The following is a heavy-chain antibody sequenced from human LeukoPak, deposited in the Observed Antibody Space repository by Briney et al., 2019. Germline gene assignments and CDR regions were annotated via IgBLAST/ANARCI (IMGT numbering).Heavy chain of an antibody. Sequence: GGSLRLSCAASGFTFSSYAMHWVRQAPGKGLEWVAVISYDGSNKYYADSVKGRFTISRDNAKNSLFLQMNSLGAEDTAVYYCARGGNYYAFDYWGQGTLVTVSS. CDR3: ARGGNYYAFDY. J-gene: IGHJ4*02. CDR2: ISYDGSNK. D-gene: IGHD1-26*01. CDR1: GFTFSSYA. V-gene: IGHV3-30-3*01.